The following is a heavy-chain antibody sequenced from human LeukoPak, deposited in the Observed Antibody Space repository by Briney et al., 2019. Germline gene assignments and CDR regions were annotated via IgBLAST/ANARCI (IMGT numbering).Heavy chain of an antibody. CDR1: GGSFSGYY. CDR3: ARAHCSSTSCYSYYYYGMDV. J-gene: IGHJ6*02. Sequence: SETLSLTCAVYGGSFSGYYWSWIRQPPGKGLEWIGEINHSGSTNYNPSLKSRVTISVDTSKNQFSLKLSSVTAADTAVYYCARAHCSSTSCYSYYYYGMDVWGQGTTVTVSS. CDR2: INHSGST. V-gene: IGHV4-34*01. D-gene: IGHD2-2*01.